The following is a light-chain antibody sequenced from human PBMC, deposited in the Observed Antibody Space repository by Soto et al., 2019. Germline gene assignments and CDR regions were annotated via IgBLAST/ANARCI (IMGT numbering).Light chain of an antibody. V-gene: IGLV2-11*01. CDR2: DVS. Sequence: QSVLTQPRSVSGSPGQSVTISGTGTSSNVGGYNYVSWYQQHPGKAPKLMIYDVSKRPPGVPDRFSGSKSGNTASLTISGLQAEDEADYYCCSYAGRYTLWVFGTGTKVTVL. J-gene: IGLJ1*01. CDR1: SSNVGGYNY. CDR3: CSYAGRYTLWV.